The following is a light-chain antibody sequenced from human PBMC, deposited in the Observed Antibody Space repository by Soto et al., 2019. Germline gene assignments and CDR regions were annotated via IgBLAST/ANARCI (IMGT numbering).Light chain of an antibody. CDR1: SSDVGGYDY. J-gene: IGLJ2*01. Sequence: QSVLTQPTSASGSPGQSVTISCTGTSSDVGGYDYVSWYQQHPGKAPKLIIYEVSKRPSGVPDRFSGSKSGNTASLTVTGLQAEDEADYYCSSYAGSNNLIFGGGTKVTVL. CDR2: EVS. CDR3: SSYAGSNNLI. V-gene: IGLV2-8*01.